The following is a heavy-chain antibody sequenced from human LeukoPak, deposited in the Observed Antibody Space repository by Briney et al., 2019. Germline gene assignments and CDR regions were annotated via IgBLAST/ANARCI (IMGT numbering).Heavy chain of an antibody. D-gene: IGHD5-18*01. V-gene: IGHV4-39*07. CDR1: GGSISSSSYY. Sequence: TSETLSLTCTVSGGSISSSSYYWGWIRQPPGKGLEWIGSIYYSGSTYYNPSLKSRVTISVDTSKNQFSLKLSSVTAADTAVYYCARGARRGYSYGYFDYWGQGALVTVSS. CDR2: IYYSGST. CDR3: ARGARRGYSYGYFDY. J-gene: IGHJ4*02.